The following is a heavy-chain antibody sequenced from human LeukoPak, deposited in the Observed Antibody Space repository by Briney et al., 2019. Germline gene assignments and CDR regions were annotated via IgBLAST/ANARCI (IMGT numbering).Heavy chain of an antibody. CDR3: ARAPRDGYNYYYYYYMDV. J-gene: IGHJ6*03. Sequence: GGSLRLSCAASGFTFSSYWMHWVRQAPGKGLVWVSRINSDGSSTSYADSVKGRFTISRDNAKNTLYLQMNSLRAEDTAVYYCARAPRDGYNYYYYYYMDVWGKGTTVTVSS. V-gene: IGHV3-74*01. D-gene: IGHD5-24*01. CDR2: INSDGSST. CDR1: GFTFSSYW.